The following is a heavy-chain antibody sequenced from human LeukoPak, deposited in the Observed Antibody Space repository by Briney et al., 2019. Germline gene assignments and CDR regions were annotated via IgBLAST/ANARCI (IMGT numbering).Heavy chain of an antibody. CDR2: IYHSGST. V-gene: IGHV4-38-2*02. CDR1: GYSISSGYY. D-gene: IGHD5-24*01. Sequence: PSETLSLTCTVSGYSISSGYYWGWIRQPPGKGLEWIGSIYHSGSTYYNPSLKSRVTISVDTSKNQFSLKLSSVTAADTAVYYCARERSPRAFDIWGQGTMVTVSS. J-gene: IGHJ3*02. CDR3: ARERSPRAFDI.